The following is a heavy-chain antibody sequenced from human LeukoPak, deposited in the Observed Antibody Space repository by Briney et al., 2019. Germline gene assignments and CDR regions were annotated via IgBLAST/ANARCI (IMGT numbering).Heavy chain of an antibody. D-gene: IGHD6-13*01. CDR3: ARAGYSSTWSRPYYFDY. CDR1: GGSISTYF. Sequence: SETLSLTCTVSGGSISTYFWSWIRQPPGKGLEWVGYIYYIGSTNYSPSLKSRVTISVDTSKNQFSLKLSSVTAADTAVYFCARAGYSSTWSRPYYFDYWGQGTLVTVSS. V-gene: IGHV4-59*01. J-gene: IGHJ4*02. CDR2: IYYIGST.